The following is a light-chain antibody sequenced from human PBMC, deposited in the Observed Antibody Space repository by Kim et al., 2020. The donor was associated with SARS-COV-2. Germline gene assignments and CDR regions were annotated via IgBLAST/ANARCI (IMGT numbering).Light chain of an antibody. V-gene: IGKV1-5*03. CDR1: QSITRW. Sequence: DIQMTQSPSTLSAFVGDRVNITCRASQSITRWLAWYQQKPGKAPKLLIYQASSLESGVPSRFSGSGSGTEFTLTISSLQPVDFATYYCKQYSRYQTVGQGTKGDSK. J-gene: IGKJ1*01. CDR2: QAS. CDR3: KQYSRYQT.